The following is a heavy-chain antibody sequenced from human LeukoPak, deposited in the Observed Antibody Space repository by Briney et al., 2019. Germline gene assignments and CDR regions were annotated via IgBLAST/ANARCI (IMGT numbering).Heavy chain of an antibody. CDR1: GGSISSYY. V-gene: IGHV4-34*01. J-gene: IGHJ3*02. D-gene: IGHD1-26*01. Sequence: KPSESLSLTCTVSGGSISSYYWSWIRQPPGKGLEWIGEINHSGSTNYNPSPKSRVTISVDTSTNQFSLKLSSVTAADTAVYYCARVGWSGSSRRPNAFDIWGQGTMVTVSS. CDR2: INHSGST. CDR3: ARVGWSGSSRRPNAFDI.